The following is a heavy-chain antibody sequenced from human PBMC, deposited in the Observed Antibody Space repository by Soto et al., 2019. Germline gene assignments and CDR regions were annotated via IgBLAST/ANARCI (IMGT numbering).Heavy chain of an antibody. D-gene: IGHD2-15*01. CDR2: ISGSGGST. CDR3: AKGLGGYCSGGSCYTYYFDY. CDR1: GFTLSSYA. J-gene: IGHJ4*02. V-gene: IGHV3-23*01. Sequence: PGGSLRLSCAASGFTLSSYAMSWVRQAPGKGLEWVSAISGSGGSTYYADSVKGRFTISRDNSKNTLYLQMNSLRAEDTAVYYCAKGLGGYCSGGSCYTYYFDYWGQGTLVTVSS.